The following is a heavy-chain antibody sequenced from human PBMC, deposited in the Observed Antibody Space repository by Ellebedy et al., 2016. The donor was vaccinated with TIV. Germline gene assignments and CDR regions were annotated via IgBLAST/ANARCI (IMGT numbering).Heavy chain of an antibody. CDR1: GGSISSYY. V-gene: IGHV4-4*07. CDR2: IYTSGYT. D-gene: IGHD4/OR15-4a*01. J-gene: IGHJ4*02. CDR3: ARGDRRASMVIFDN. Sequence: MPGGSLRLSCTVSGGSISSYYWNWVRQPAGKGLEWIGRIYTSGYTNYNTSLRSRVTLSFDTSKDQFSLKLSSVTAADTAVYYCARGDRRASMVIFDNWGQGTLVTVSS.